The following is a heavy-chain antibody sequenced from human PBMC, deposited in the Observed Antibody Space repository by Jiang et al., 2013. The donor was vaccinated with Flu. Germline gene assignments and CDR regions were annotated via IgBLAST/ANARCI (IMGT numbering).Heavy chain of an antibody. CDR2: IKSKADGGTT. D-gene: IGHD6-19*01. J-gene: IGHJ4*02. Sequence: VQLVESGGSLVKPGGSLRLSCAASGFTFSNAWMNWVRQAPGKGLEWVGRIKSKADGGTTDSAVPVKGRFTISRDDSENTLYLHMNSLKTEDTAVYYCSTDLKYSTGWRDYWGQGTLVTVSS. CDR3: STDLKYSTGWRDY. V-gene: IGHV3-15*01. CDR1: GFTFSNAW.